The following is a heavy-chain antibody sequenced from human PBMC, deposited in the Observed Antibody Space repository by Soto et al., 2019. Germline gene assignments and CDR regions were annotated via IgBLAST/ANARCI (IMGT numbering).Heavy chain of an antibody. D-gene: IGHD3-9*01. CDR2: IFYSGST. J-gene: IGHJ4*02. V-gene: IGHV4-39*01. Sequence: QLQLQESGPGLVRPSETLSLTCTVSGGSISSTSYYWGWVRQPAGKGLEWIGGIFYSGSTYYNPSLKSRVTISVDTSKNPFSLKLSSVTAADTAVYYCARMGLDDTLTGYYFDHWGQGSLVTVSS. CDR1: GGSISSTSYY. CDR3: ARMGLDDTLTGYYFDH.